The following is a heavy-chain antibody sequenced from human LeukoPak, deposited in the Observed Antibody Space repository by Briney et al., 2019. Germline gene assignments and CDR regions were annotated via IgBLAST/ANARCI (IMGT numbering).Heavy chain of an antibody. CDR3: AKSLNWNLNAFDI. D-gene: IGHD1-1*01. CDR1: GFTFSSYA. CDR2: ISGSGGST. J-gene: IGHJ3*02. V-gene: IGHV3-23*01. Sequence: GGSLRLSCAASGFTFSSYAMSWVPQAPGKGLEWVSAISGSGGSTYYADSVKGRFTISRDNSKNTLYLQMNSLRAEDTAVYYCAKSLNWNLNAFDIWGQGTMVTVSS.